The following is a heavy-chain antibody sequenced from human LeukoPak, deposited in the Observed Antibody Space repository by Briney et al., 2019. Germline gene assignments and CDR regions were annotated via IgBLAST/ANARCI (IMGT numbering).Heavy chain of an antibody. CDR1: GFTFSSYA. Sequence: PGGSLRLSCAASGFTFSSYAMHWVRQAPGKGLEYVSAISSNGGSTYYANSVKGRFTISRDNSKNTLYLQMGSQRAEDMAVYYCARESEYATATVDYWGQGTLVTVSS. D-gene: IGHD4-17*01. J-gene: IGHJ4*02. CDR3: ARESEYATATVDY. V-gene: IGHV3-64*01. CDR2: ISSNGGST.